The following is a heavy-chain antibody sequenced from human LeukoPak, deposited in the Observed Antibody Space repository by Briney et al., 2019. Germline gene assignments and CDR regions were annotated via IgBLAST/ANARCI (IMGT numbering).Heavy chain of an antibody. D-gene: IGHD3-22*01. J-gene: IGHJ4*02. Sequence: PGGSLRLSCAASGFTFSNAWMTWVRQAPGKGLEYVSAISSNGGSTYYANSVKGRFTISRDNSKNTLYLQMGSPRAEDMAVYYCARNRGDYYDSSGYSDYWGQGTLVTVSS. CDR2: ISSNGGST. V-gene: IGHV3-64*01. CDR1: GFTFSNAW. CDR3: ARNRGDYYDSSGYSDY.